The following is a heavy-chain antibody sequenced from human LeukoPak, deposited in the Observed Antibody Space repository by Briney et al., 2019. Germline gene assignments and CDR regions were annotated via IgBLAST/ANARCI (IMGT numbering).Heavy chain of an antibody. D-gene: IGHD3-16*01. J-gene: IGHJ6*03. CDR2: INPNSGGT. V-gene: IGHV1-2*02. CDR1: GYTFTSYD. CDR3: ARTTKTPWGPVYYYYYMDV. Sequence: ASVKVSCKASGYTFTSYDINWVRQATGQGLEWMGWINPNSGGTNYAQKFQGRVTMTRDTSISTAYMELSRLRSDDTAVYYCARTTKTPWGPVYYYYYMDVWGKGTTVTVSS.